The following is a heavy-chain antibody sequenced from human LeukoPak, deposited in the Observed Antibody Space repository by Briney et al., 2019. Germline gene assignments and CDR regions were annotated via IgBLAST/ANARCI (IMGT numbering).Heavy chain of an antibody. D-gene: IGHD1-26*01. J-gene: IGHJ4*02. CDR3: ARGGLPFDY. CDR2: ISFDGSYK. CDR1: GFTFSAFA. Sequence: GGSLRLSCAASGFTFSAFAIHWVRQAPGKGLEWVAVISFDGSYKYYADSVKGRFTISRDNSKNTLFLQMNSLRVEDTAVYYCARGGLPFDYWGQGTLVTVSS. V-gene: IGHV3-30*04.